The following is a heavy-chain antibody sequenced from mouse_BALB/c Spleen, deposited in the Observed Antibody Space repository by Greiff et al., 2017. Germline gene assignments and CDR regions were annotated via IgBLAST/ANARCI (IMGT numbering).Heavy chain of an antibody. J-gene: IGHJ3*01. V-gene: IGHV1S127*01. Sequence: QVQLQQSGPQLVRPGASVKISRKASGYSFTSYWMHWVKQRPGQGLEWIGMIDPSDSETRLNQKFKDKATLTVDKSSSTAYMQLSSPTSEDSAVYYCARGNYGWFAYWGQGTLVTVSA. D-gene: IGHD2-1*01. CDR1: GYSFTSYW. CDR3: ARGNYGWFAY. CDR2: IDPSDSET.